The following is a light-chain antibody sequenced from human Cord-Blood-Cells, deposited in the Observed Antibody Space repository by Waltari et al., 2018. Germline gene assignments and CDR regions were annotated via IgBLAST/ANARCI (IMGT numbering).Light chain of an antibody. CDR1: SGSLASNY. V-gene: IGLV6-57*03. J-gene: IGLJ3*02. CDR3: QSYDSSNQV. Sequence: NFMLTQPHSVSESPGKTVTISCTRSSGSLASNYVQWYQQRPVSAPTTVIYEDNQRASGVPDRFSGSIDSSSNSASRTSSGLKTEDEADYYCQSYDSSNQVFGGGTKLTVL. CDR2: EDN.